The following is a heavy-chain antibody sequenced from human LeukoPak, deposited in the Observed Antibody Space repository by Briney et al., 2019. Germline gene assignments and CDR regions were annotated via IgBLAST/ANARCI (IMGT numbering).Heavy chain of an antibody. CDR1: GYSFTSYW. V-gene: IGHV5-10-1*01. CDR2: IDPSDSYT. D-gene: IGHD6-19*01. CDR3: ARHSAAVAGDLDY. J-gene: IGHJ4*02. Sequence: GESLKISCKVSGYSFTSYWISWVRQMPGKGLEWMGRIDPSDSYTEYSPSLQGHVTISADKSINTAYLQWSSLKASDIAMYYCARHSAAVAGDLDYWGQGTLVTVSS.